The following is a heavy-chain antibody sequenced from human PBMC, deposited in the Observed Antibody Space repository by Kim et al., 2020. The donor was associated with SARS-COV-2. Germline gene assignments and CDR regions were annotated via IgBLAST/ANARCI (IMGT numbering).Heavy chain of an antibody. Sequence: SQTLSLTCAISGDSVSSNSAAWNWIRQSPSRGLEWLGRTYYRSKWYNDYAVSVKSRITINPDTSKNQFSLQLNSVTPEDTAVYYCARDRRLGSWGIEYYGMDVWGQGTTVTVSS. V-gene: IGHV6-1*01. CDR1: GDSVSSNSAA. CDR2: TYYRSKWYN. D-gene: IGHD3-16*01. J-gene: IGHJ6*02. CDR3: ARDRRLGSWGIEYYGMDV.